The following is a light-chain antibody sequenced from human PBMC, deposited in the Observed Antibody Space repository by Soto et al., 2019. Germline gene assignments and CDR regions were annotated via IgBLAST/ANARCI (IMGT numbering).Light chain of an antibody. J-gene: IGLJ3*02. CDR2: AVD. CDR1: TSDVGGHNF. V-gene: IGLV2-14*01. Sequence: QSALTQPASVSGSPGESITISCSGTTSDVGGHNFVSWFQQHPGNAPNMMIYAVDQRPSEVSIRFSGSKSVNTASLTISGLQTEDEVDYYFSSYTRSSIWAFGGGTQLTVL. CDR3: SSYTRSSIWA.